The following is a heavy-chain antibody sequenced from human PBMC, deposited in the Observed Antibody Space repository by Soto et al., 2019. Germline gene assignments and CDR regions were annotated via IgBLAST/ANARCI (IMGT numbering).Heavy chain of an antibody. CDR1: GIIFSNTW. CDR2: IKSNTDGGTT. V-gene: IGHV3-15*01. J-gene: IGHJ4*02. Sequence: PGGSLRLSCTASGIIFSNTWINWVRQAPGKGLEWVGRIKSNTDGGTTDYATPVKGRFALSRDDSQNTLYLQMTGLKAEDTAVYYCATDPPRNYYDNNDQLGNWGQGTLVTVSS. CDR3: ATDPPRNYYDNNDQLGN. D-gene: IGHD3-22*01.